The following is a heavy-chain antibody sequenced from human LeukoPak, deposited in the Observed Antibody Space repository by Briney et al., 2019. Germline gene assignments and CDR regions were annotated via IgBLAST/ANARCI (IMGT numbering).Heavy chain of an antibody. CDR1: GGSISSGGYY. Sequence: SQTLSLTCTVSGGSISSGGYYWSWIRQHPGKGLEWIGYIYYSGSTYYNPSLKSRVTISVDTSKNQFSLKLSSVTAADTAVYYCARDVLIDYCSSTSCYPRDIWGQGTMVTVSS. D-gene: IGHD2-2*01. V-gene: IGHV4-31*03. J-gene: IGHJ3*02. CDR3: ARDVLIDYCSSTSCYPRDI. CDR2: IYYSGST.